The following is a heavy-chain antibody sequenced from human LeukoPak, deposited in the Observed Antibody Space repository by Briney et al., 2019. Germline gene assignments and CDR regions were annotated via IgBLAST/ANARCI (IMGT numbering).Heavy chain of an antibody. V-gene: IGHV5-51*01. J-gene: IGHJ5*02. CDR1: GYSINNYW. CDR3: ARQEYCSGGSCYTWFDP. Sequence: GESLKISCKGSGYSINNYWIGWMRQMPGKGLEWMGIIYPADSDIRYSPSFQGQVTISADKSISTAYLQWSSLKASDTAMYYCARQEYCSGGSCYTWFDPWGQGTLVTVPS. CDR2: IYPADSDI. D-gene: IGHD2-15*01.